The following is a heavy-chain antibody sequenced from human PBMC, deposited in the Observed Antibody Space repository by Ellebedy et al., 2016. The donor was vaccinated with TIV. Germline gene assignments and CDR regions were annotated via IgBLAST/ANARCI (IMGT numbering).Heavy chain of an antibody. D-gene: IGHD3-22*01. J-gene: IGHJ3*02. V-gene: IGHV1-69*13. Sequence: ASVKVSCKASGGTFSSYAISWVRQAPGQGLEWMGGIIPIFGTANYAQKFQGRVTITADESTSTAYMELSSLRSEDTAVYYCASNLGNYDRQDDAFDIWGQGTMVTVSS. CDR3: ASNLGNYDRQDDAFDI. CDR2: IIPIFGTA. CDR1: GGTFSSYA.